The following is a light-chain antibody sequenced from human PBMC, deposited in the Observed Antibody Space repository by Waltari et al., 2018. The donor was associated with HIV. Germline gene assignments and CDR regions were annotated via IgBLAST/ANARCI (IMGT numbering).Light chain of an antibody. CDR1: SSDVGGYHS. J-gene: IGLJ1*01. CDR3: SSFSDNNRIV. Sequence: QSALTQPPSASGSPGQSVAISCTGTSSDVGGYHSFSWHQQHPGKAPKRLIYAVNNRPSGVPDRFSGSKSGNTASLTGSGLQVDDEADYYCSSFSDNNRIVFGTGTRVTVL. CDR2: AVN. V-gene: IGLV2-8*01.